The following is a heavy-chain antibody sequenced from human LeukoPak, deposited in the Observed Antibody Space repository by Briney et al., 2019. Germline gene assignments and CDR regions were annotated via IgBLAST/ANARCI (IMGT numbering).Heavy chain of an antibody. D-gene: IGHD3-22*01. CDR2: IIPILGTA. J-gene: IGHJ6*03. CDR3: ARDPLPYYDSSGYRSYYYYMDV. Sequence: SVKVSCKASGGTFRSYAISWVRQAPGQGLEWMGGIIPILGTANYAQKFQGRVTITTDESTSTAYMELSSLRSEDTAVYYCARDPLPYYDSSGYRSYYYYMDVWGKGTTVTVSS. V-gene: IGHV1-69*05. CDR1: GGTFRSYA.